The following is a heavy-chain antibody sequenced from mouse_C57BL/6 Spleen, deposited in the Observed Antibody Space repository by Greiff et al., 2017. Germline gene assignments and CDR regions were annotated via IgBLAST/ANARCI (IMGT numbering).Heavy chain of an antibody. CDR3: ARWGYGSPWYFDV. Sequence: VQLQQPGAELVKPGASVKMSCKASGYTFTSYWITWVKQRPGQGLEWIGDIYPGSGSTNYNEKFKSKATLTVDKSSSTAYMQLSSLTSEDSAVYYCARWGYGSPWYFDVWGTGTTVTVSS. CDR2: IYPGSGST. CDR1: GYTFTSYW. D-gene: IGHD1-1*01. V-gene: IGHV1-55*01. J-gene: IGHJ1*03.